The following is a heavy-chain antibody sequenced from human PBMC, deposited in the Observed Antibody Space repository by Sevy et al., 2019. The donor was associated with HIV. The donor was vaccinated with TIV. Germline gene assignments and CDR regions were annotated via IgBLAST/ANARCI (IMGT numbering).Heavy chain of an antibody. V-gene: IGHV3-30*02. CDR2: MRFDGTIK. J-gene: IGHJ6*02. D-gene: IGHD2-2*01. CDR3: AKVLHIVVVPAAIDYYYGMDV. Sequence: GGSLRLSCAASGFSFSTYGMHWVGQAPGRGLESVAFMRFDGTIKYHTDSVKGRFTISRDNSKNTLYLQMNSLKTEDSAVYFCAKVLHIVVVPAAIDYYYGMDVWGQGTTVTVSS. CDR1: GFSFSTYG.